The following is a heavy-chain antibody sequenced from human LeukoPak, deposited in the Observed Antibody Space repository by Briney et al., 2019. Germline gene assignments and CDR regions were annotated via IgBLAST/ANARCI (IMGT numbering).Heavy chain of an antibody. CDR1: GFTFSSYA. D-gene: IGHD6-19*01. J-gene: IGHJ4*02. Sequence: GGSLRLSCAASGFTFSSYAMTWVRQAPGKGLEWVSTISGSAGSTYYADSVEGRFTISRDNSKDTLYLQMNSLRAEETAVYYCAKVDDSGWPSHSHFDNWGQGTLVTVSS. V-gene: IGHV3-23*01. CDR3: AKVDDSGWPSHSHFDN. CDR2: ISGSAGST.